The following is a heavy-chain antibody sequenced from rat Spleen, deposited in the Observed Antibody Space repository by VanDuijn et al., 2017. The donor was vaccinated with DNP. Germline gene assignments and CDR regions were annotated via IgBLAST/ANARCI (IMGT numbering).Heavy chain of an antibody. V-gene: IGHV2-13*01. Sequence: QVQLKESGPGLVKPSLTLSLTCTVSGFSLSSYGVIWVRQPPGKGLEWMGVIWDDGSTAYNSALKSRLSISRDTSKSQVFLKMNSLQTEDTATYYCARSYDGTYYYWGQGVMVTVSS. CDR3: ARSYDGTYYY. CDR2: IWDDGST. J-gene: IGHJ2*01. D-gene: IGHD1-12*02. CDR1: GFSLSSYG.